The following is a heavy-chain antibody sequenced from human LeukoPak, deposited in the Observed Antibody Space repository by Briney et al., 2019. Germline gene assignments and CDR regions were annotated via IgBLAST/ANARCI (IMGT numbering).Heavy chain of an antibody. CDR3: ARCTTGRTFGSLREIKRSREIDY. D-gene: IGHD1-1*01. J-gene: IGHJ4*02. CDR2: IRYDGSNK. Sequence: GGFLRLSCAASGFTFSSYGMHWVRQAPGKGLEWVAFIRYDGSNKYYADSVKGRFTISRDNAKNSLYLQMNSLRVEDTAVYYCARCTTGRTFGSLREIKRSREIDYWGQGTLVTVSS. V-gene: IGHV3-30*02. CDR1: GFTFSSYG.